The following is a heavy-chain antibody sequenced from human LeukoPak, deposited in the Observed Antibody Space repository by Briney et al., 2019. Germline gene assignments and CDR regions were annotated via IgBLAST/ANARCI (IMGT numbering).Heavy chain of an antibody. CDR2: ISWDAGST. CDR1: GFTFDDYT. Sequence: GGSLRLSCAASGFTFDDYTMHWVRRAPGKGLEWVSVISWDAGSTVYADSVKGRFTISRDNSKNSLYLQMNSLRTDDTALYYCAKDLSTSGWILEYWGQGTLVTVSS. D-gene: IGHD2-2*03. V-gene: IGHV3-43*01. J-gene: IGHJ4*02. CDR3: AKDLSTSGWILEY.